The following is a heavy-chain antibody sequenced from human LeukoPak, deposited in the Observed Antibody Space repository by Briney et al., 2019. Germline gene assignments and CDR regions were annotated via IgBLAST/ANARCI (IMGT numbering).Heavy chain of an antibody. CDR2: IYRSGST. D-gene: IGHD3-22*01. J-gene: IGHJ4*02. V-gene: IGHV4-4*02. CDR3: ARGRYDSSGYYTTVDY. CDR1: GGSISSSNW. Sequence: SETLSLTCAVSGGSISSSNWWSWVRQPAGKGLEWIGRIYRSGSTNYNPSLKSRVTISVDTSKNQFSLKLSSVTAADTAVYYCARGRYDSSGYYTTVDYWGQGTLVTVSS.